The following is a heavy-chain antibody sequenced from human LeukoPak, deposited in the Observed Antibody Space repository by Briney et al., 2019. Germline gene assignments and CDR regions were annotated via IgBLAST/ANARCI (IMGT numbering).Heavy chain of an antibody. J-gene: IGHJ4*02. V-gene: IGHV3-33*01. D-gene: IGHD4-17*01. CDR1: GFTFSSYD. Sequence: SGRSLRLSCAASGFTFSSYDMHWVRQAPGKGLEWVAVIWYDGSNKYCADSVKGRFTISRDNSKNTLYLQMNSLRAEDTAVYYCAGTVTNPYYFDYWGPGTLVTVSA. CDR2: IWYDGSNK. CDR3: AGTVTNPYYFDY.